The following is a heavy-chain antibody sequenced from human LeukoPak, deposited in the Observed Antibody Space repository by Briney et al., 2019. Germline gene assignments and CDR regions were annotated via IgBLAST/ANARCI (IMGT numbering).Heavy chain of an antibody. Sequence: PGGSLRLSCAASGSTFSTYAMSWVRQAPGKGLDWVSAISGNDGRTYYADSVKGRFTISRDNSKNTLYLQINSLRAEDTALYYCAKSDSSGYYLGGWGQGTLVTVSS. V-gene: IGHV3-23*01. D-gene: IGHD3-22*01. CDR2: ISGNDGRT. J-gene: IGHJ4*02. CDR3: AKSDSSGYYLGG. CDR1: GSTFSTYA.